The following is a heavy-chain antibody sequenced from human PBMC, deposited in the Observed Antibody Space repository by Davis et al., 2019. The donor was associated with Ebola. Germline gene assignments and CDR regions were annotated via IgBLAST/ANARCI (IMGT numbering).Heavy chain of an antibody. CDR2: LNPVGDDT. J-gene: IGHJ4*02. D-gene: IGHD1-26*01. V-gene: IGHV3-23*01. CDR3: SARMGVVMNN. Sequence: GESLKISCAASGFTFSNYAIGWVRQAPGKGLEWVSALNPVGDDTYYAASVKGRFTISRDNSKKTLYLQMNSLGAEDTAVYYCSARMGVVMNNWGQGTLVIVSS. CDR1: GFTFSNYA.